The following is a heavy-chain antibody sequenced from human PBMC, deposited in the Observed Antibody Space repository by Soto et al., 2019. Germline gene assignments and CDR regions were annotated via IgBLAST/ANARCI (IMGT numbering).Heavy chain of an antibody. CDR1: GFSFINYG. D-gene: IGHD2-21*02. CDR3: AKLESPGGDLVDY. J-gene: IGHJ4*02. V-gene: IGHV3-23*01. CDR2: ISGSGGST. Sequence: GGSLRLSCAASGFSFINYGMSWVRQAPGKGLECVSGISGSGGSTYYADSVKGRFTISRDNSKNTLYLQMNSLRAEDTAVYYCAKLESPGGDLVDYWGQGSLVTVSS.